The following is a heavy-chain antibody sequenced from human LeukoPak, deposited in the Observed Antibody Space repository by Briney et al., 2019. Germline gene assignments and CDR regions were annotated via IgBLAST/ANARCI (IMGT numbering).Heavy chain of an antibody. V-gene: IGHV1-69*05. CDR1: GGTFSSYA. J-gene: IGHJ6*03. CDR2: IIPIFGTA. CDR3: ARGPVVTTDYWYYYMDV. D-gene: IGHD4-23*01. Sequence: GASVKVSCKASGGTFSSYAISWVRQAPGQGLEWMGGIIPIFGTANYAQKFQGRVTITTDESTSTAYMELSSLRSEDTAVYYCARGPVVTTDYWYYYMDVWGKGTTVTVSS.